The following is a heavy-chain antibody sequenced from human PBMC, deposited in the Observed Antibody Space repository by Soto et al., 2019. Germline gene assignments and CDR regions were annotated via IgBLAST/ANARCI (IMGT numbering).Heavy chain of an antibody. CDR2: INHSGST. CDR3: ARVRLELHWFDP. D-gene: IGHD1-7*01. CDR1: GGSFSGYY. V-gene: IGHV4-34*01. Sequence: QVQLQQWGAGLLKPSETLSLTCAVYGGSFSGYYWSWIRQPPGKGLEWIGEINHSGSTNYNPSLKSRVTLSVDTSKNQFSLKLSSVTAADTAVYYCARVRLELHWFDPWGQGTLVTVSS. J-gene: IGHJ5*02.